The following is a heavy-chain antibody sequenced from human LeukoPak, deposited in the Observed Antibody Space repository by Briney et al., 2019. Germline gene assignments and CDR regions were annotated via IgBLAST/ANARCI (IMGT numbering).Heavy chain of an antibody. CDR1: GYTFTSYY. CDR3: ARAGILTGYYSLYYFDY. D-gene: IGHD3-9*01. V-gene: IGHV1-46*01. CDR2: INPSGGST. Sequence: GASVKVSCKASGYTFTSYYMHWVRQAPGQGLEWMGIINPSGGSTSYAQKFQGRVTMTRDTSISTAYMELSRLRSDDTAVYYCARAGILTGYYSLYYFDYWGQGTLVTVSS. J-gene: IGHJ4*02.